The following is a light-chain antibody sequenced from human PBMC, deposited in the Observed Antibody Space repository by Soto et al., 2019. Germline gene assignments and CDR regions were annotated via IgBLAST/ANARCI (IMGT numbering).Light chain of an antibody. Sequence: DIQMTQSPSTLSASVGDRVTITCRATQNINRWLAWYQQKPGKAPKLLIYKASSLESGVPSRVSGSGSGTEFTLTISSLQPDDFATYYCQQYDTYGTFGQGTKVEIK. CDR1: QNINRW. J-gene: IGKJ1*01. V-gene: IGKV1-5*03. CDR3: QQYDTYGT. CDR2: KAS.